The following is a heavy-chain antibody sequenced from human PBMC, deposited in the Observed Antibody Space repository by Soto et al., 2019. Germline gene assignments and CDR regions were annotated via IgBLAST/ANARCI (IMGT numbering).Heavy chain of an antibody. Sequence: EMQLLESGGGLVQPGGSLRLSCAASGFTFSSYAMSWDRQAPGKGLEWGSAISGGGDSTYYADSVKGRFTLSRDNSKNTLYLQMNSLRAEDTAVYYCAKPHPTPDYDFWSGNYHGMDVWGQGTTVTVSS. J-gene: IGHJ6*02. CDR3: AKPHPTPDYDFWSGNYHGMDV. V-gene: IGHV3-23*01. CDR1: GFTFSSYA. D-gene: IGHD3-3*01. CDR2: ISGGGDST.